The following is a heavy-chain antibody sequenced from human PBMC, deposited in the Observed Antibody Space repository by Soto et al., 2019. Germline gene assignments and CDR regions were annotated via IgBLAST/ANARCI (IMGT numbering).Heavy chain of an antibody. Sequence: ASVKVSCKSSGYPFTHYGITWVRQAPGQGLEWMGWISPFNGNTNYGQTLQGRVTLTTDTSTSTVYMELRSLRSDDTAVYYCARDQSFDRSYYYDSSGYYSLGYWGQG. CDR3: ARDQSFDRSYYYDSSGYYSLGY. CDR2: ISPFNGNT. D-gene: IGHD3-22*01. CDR1: GYPFTHYG. V-gene: IGHV1-18*01. J-gene: IGHJ4*02.